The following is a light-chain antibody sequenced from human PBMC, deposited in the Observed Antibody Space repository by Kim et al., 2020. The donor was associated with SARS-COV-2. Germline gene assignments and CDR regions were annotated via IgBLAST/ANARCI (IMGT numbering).Light chain of an antibody. CDR2: EVS. CDR3: SSYGGSDNLV. V-gene: IGLV2-8*01. J-gene: IGLJ2*01. Sequence: GQSVTISCTGTSSDVGGDNHVSWYQQHPGKAPKLMIYEVSERRSGVPDRFSGSKSGNTASLTVSGLQAEDEADYYCSSYGGSDNLVFGGGTQLTVL. CDR1: SSDVGGDNH.